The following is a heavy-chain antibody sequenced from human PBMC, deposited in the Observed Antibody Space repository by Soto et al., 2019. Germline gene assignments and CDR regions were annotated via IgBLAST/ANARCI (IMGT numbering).Heavy chain of an antibody. D-gene: IGHD2-21*01. CDR3: VQSRCGGDCLQSYSSHSYYGLDV. Sequence: QITLKESGPPLVKPTQTLTLTCTFSGFLLSTTGVGVGWIRQPPGKALEWLAVIYWDDDKRYNPSLKSRLTITKDTSKNQVVLTMTNMDPVDTATYYCVQSRCGGDCLQSYSSHSYYGLDVWGQGTTVTVSS. CDR1: GFLLSTTGVG. J-gene: IGHJ6*02. CDR2: IYWDDDK. V-gene: IGHV2-5*02.